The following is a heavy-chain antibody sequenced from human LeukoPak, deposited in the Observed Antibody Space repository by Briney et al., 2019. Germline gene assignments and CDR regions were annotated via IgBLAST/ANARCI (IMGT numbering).Heavy chain of an antibody. Sequence: SQTLSLTCAISGDSVSSNSVAWNWIRQSPSRGLEWMGRTYYRSKWYNDYAVSVKSRITINPDTSKNQFSLQLNSVTPEDTAVYYCARDRWYSGSYLFDYWGQGTLVTVSS. CDR1: GDSVSSNSVA. J-gene: IGHJ4*02. D-gene: IGHD1-26*01. CDR3: ARDRWYSGSYLFDY. V-gene: IGHV6-1*01. CDR2: TYYRSKWYN.